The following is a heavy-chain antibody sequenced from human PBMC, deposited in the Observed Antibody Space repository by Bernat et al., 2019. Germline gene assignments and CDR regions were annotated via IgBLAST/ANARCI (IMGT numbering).Heavy chain of an antibody. Sequence: EVQLVESGGGLVKPGWSPRLSCAASGFTFSSYSMNWVRQAPGKGLEWVSSISSSSSYIYYADSVKGRFTISRDNAKNSLYLQMNSLRAEDTAVYYCARVMHGDDQFEGDDFDIWGQGTMVTVS. CDR1: GFTFSSYS. CDR3: ARVMHGDDQFEGDDFDI. V-gene: IGHV3-21*01. CDR2: ISSSSSYI. J-gene: IGHJ3*02. D-gene: IGHD4-17*01.